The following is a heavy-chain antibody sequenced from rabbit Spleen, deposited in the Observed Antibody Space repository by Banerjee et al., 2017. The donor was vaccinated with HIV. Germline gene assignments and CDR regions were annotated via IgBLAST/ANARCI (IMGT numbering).Heavy chain of an antibody. CDR1: GFSFNSGYD. V-gene: IGHV1S40*01. CDR2: IYAGSSGNT. Sequence: QSLEESGGGLVKPGASLTLTCKASGFSFNSGYDMCWVRQAPGKGLEWIACIYAGSSGNTYSATWAKGRFTISKTSPTTVTLQMTSLTAADTATYFCARDTSSSFSSYGMDLWGPGTLVTVS. CDR3: ARDTSSSFSSYGMDL. D-gene: IGHD1-1*01. J-gene: IGHJ6*01.